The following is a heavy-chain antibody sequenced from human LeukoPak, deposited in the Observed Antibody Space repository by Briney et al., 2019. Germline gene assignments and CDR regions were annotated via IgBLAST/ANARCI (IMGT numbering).Heavy chain of an antibody. CDR3: AKDLEPCSSSWYYFKY. D-gene: IGHD6-13*01. CDR2: ISGSGGPT. CDR1: GFTFNDYA. Sequence: GGSLRLSCAASGFTFNDYAMSWVRQAPGKGLEWVSAISGSGGPTYYADSVKGRFTISRDNTKNTLYLQMNSLRVEDTAVYYCAKDLEPCSSSWYYFKYWGQGTLVTVSS. V-gene: IGHV3-23*01. J-gene: IGHJ4*02.